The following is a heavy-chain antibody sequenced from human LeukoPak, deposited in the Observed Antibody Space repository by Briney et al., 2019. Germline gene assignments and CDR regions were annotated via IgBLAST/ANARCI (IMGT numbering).Heavy chain of an antibody. Sequence: SQTLSLTCAISGDSVSSNSAAWNWIRQSPSRGLEWLGRTYYRSKWYNDYAVSVKSRITINPDTSKNQFSLQLSSVTPEDTAVYYCARGMAAANPTYFDYWGQGTLVTVSS. CDR3: ARGMAAANPTYFDY. V-gene: IGHV6-1*01. D-gene: IGHD6-13*01. J-gene: IGHJ4*02. CDR2: TYYRSKWYN. CDR1: GDSVSSNSAA.